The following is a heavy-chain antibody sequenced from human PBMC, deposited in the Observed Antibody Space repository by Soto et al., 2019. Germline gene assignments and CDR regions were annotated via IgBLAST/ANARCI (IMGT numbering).Heavy chain of an antibody. CDR3: ARGRQRGYSSSSYFGY. D-gene: IGHD6-6*01. Sequence: SETLSLTCAVYGGSFSGYYWSWIRQPPGKGLEWIGEINHSGSTNYNPSLKSRVTISVDTSKNQFSLKLSSVTAADTAVYYCARGRQRGYSSSSYFGYWGQGTLVTVSS. CDR1: GGSFSGYY. J-gene: IGHJ4*02. V-gene: IGHV4-34*01. CDR2: INHSGST.